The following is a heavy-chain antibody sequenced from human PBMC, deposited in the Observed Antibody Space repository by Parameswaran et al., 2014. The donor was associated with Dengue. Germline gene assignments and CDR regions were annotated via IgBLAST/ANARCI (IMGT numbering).Heavy chain of an antibody. Sequence: VRQAPGKGLEWIGEVDHSGSSNYNPSLKSRVTISVDMSKNQFSLKLGSVTAADTALYFCARGIRGNSRRPYYCFGLDVWGQGTTVTVSS. V-gene: IGHV4-34*01. J-gene: IGHJ6*02. D-gene: IGHD4-23*01. CDR2: VDHSGSS. CDR3: ARGIRGNSRRPYYCFGLDV.